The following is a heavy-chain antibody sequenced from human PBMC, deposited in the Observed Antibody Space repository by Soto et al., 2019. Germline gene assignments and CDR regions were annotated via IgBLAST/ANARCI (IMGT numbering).Heavy chain of an antibody. CDR2: ISGDMSSA. CDR3: ARGIGYSVQDH. V-gene: IGHV3-74*01. D-gene: IGHD1-1*01. CDR1: GFTFSDYW. Sequence: GGSLRLSCAASGFTFSDYWMHWVRQVPGKGLVWVSRISGDMSSADYADSVKGRFTISRDNAKNTLYVQMHSLRAEDTAVYYCARGIGYSVQDHWGQGTPVTVSS. J-gene: IGHJ4*02.